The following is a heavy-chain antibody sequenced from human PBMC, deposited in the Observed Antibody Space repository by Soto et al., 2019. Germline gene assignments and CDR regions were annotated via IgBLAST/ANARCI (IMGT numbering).Heavy chain of an antibody. CDR1: GGSISSSSYY. CDR3: ARRGLEYSSGRIEVVFDY. CDR2: IYYSGST. V-gene: IGHV4-39*01. Sequence: AETLSLTCTVSGGSISSSSYYWGWIRQPPGKGLEWIGSIYYSGSTYYNPSLKSRVTISVDTSKNQFSLKLSAVTASDTAVYYCARRGLEYSSGRIEVVFDYWGQGTLVTVSS. J-gene: IGHJ4*02. D-gene: IGHD6-19*01.